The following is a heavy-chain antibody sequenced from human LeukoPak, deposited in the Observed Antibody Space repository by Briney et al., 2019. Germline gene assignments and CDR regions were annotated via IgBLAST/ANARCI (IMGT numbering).Heavy chain of an antibody. CDR1: GYTFTSYG. V-gene: IGHV1-18*01. J-gene: IGHJ5*02. D-gene: IGHD4-17*01. Sequence: ASVRVSCKASGYTFTSYGISWVRQAPGQGLEWLGWISAYNGNTNYAQKLQGRVTMTRDTSTSTVYMELSSLRSEDTAVYYCARATTVTHNWFDPWGQGTLVTVSS. CDR2: ISAYNGNT. CDR3: ARATTVTHNWFDP.